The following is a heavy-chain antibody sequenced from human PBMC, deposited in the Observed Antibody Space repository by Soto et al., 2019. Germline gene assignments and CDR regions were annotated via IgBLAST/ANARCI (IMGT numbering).Heavy chain of an antibody. CDR1: GFTFSSSA. CDR3: AADYFYGSGSPPGY. Sequence: SVKVSCKASGFTFSSSAMQWVRQARGQRLEWIGWIVVGSGNTNYAQKFQERVTIIRDMSTSTVYMELSSLRSEDTAVYYCAADYFYGSGSPPGYWGQGTLVTVSS. V-gene: IGHV1-58*02. CDR2: IVVGSGNT. D-gene: IGHD3-10*01. J-gene: IGHJ4*02.